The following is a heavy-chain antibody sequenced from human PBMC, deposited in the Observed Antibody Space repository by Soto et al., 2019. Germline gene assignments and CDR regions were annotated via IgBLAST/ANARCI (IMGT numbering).Heavy chain of an antibody. D-gene: IGHD3-10*01. CDR3: ARGRFGEPKRPRFDY. Sequence: QVQLQESGPGLVKPSQTLSLTCTVSGGSISSGGYYWSWIRQHPGKGLEWIGYIYYSGSTYYNPSLKSRVTISVDTSKNQFSLKLSSVTAGDTAVYYCARGRFGEPKRPRFDYWGQGTLVTVSS. J-gene: IGHJ4*02. V-gene: IGHV4-31*03. CDR2: IYYSGST. CDR1: GGSISSGGYY.